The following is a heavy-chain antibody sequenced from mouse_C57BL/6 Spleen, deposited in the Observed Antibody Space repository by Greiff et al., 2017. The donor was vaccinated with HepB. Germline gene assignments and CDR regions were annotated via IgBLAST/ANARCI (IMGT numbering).Heavy chain of an antibody. CDR3: ALITTVVDYWYFDV. J-gene: IGHJ1*03. V-gene: IGHV1-53*01. CDR2: INPSNGGT. D-gene: IGHD1-1*01. CDR1: GYTFTSYW. Sequence: QVQLQQPGTELVKPGASVKLSCKASGYTFTSYWMHWVKQRPGQGLEWIGNINPSNGGTNYNEKFKSKATLTVDKSSSTAYMQLSSLTSEDSAVYYCALITTVVDYWYFDVWGTGTTVTVSS.